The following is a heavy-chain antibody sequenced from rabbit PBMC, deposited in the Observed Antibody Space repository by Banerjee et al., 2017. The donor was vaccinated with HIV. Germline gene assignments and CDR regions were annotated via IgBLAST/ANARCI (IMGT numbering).Heavy chain of an antibody. CDR2: IYAGKGST. D-gene: IGHD6-1*01. J-gene: IGHJ6*01. Sequence: QSLEESGGGLVQPGGSLTLSCKASGFDFSSYYMSWVRQAPGKGLEWIGIIYAGKGSTDYASWVNGRFTISSDNAQNTVDLQMNSLTAADTATYFCARGSGYAGYGYANFWGQGTLVTVS. V-gene: IGHV1S7*01. CDR3: ARGSGYAGYGYANF. CDR1: GFDFSSYY.